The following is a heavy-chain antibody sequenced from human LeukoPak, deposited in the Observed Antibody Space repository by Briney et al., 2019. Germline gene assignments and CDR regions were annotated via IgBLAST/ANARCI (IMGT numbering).Heavy chain of an antibody. Sequence: SETLSLTCTVSVGSIRSSYYYWGWIRQPPGKGLGWIGSIYDSGSTNYNPSLKSRVTISVDTSNNQFSLKLSSVTAADTAVYYCATNLITFGGVIGPEYYYYYCMDVWGQGTTVTVSS. CDR1: VGSIRSSYYY. J-gene: IGHJ6*02. CDR3: ATNLITFGGVIGPEYYYYYCMDV. D-gene: IGHD3-16*02. CDR2: IYDSGST. V-gene: IGHV4-39*07.